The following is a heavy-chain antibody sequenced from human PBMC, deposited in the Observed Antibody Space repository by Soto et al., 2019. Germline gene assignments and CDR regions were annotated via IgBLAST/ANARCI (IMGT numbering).Heavy chain of an antibody. CDR2: INPNSGGT. Sequence: GASVKVSCKASGYTFTGYYMHWVRQAPGQGLEWMGWINPNSGGTKYAQKFQGRVTMTRDTSSSTAYIELSRLRSDDTAVYYCARVRTYYYGSGSAIYFDYWGQGTLVTVSS. J-gene: IGHJ4*02. V-gene: IGHV1-2*02. D-gene: IGHD3-10*01. CDR1: GYTFTGYY. CDR3: ARVRTYYYGSGSAIYFDY.